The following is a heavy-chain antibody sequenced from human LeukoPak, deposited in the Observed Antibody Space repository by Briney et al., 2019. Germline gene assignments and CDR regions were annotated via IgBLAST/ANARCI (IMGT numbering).Heavy chain of an antibody. CDR2: TTWSTDAT. V-gene: IGHV3-23*01. J-gene: IGHJ4*02. CDR1: GFTFSNYA. CDR3: AKSPLTSCSGAICYPFDF. Sequence: PGGSLRLSCAASGFTFSNYALSWVRQARGKWLEWVAATTWSTDATYHADSVKGRFAISRDNSKNTLYLQMNSLRAEDTAVYYCAKSPLTSCSGAICYPFDFWGQGTLVTVSS. D-gene: IGHD2-15*01.